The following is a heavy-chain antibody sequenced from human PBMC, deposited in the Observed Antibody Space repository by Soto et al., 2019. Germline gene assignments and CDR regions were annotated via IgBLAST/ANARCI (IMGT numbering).Heavy chain of an antibody. CDR3: AHSPGKVEFTSIA. CDR1: GFSLSTTGGG. J-gene: IGHJ4*02. CDR2: IYWNDDK. Sequence: QITLKESGPTLVKPTQTLTLTCTFSGFSLSTTGGGVCWIRQPPGKALEWLALIYWNDDKRYSPSLKSRLTITKESSQNQKVLTMTNMAHGDKATYYCAHSPGKVEFTSIAWGQGTLVTVSS. D-gene: IGHD6-6*01. V-gene: IGHV2-5*01.